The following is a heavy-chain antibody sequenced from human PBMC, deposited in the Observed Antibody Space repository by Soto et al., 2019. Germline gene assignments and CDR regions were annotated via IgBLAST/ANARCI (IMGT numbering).Heavy chain of an antibody. CDR1: GFTFSSYA. D-gene: IGHD2-8*01. V-gene: IGHV3-30-3*01. Sequence: QVQLVESGGGVVQPGRSLRLSCAASGFTFSSYAMHWVRQAPGKGLEWVAVISYDGSNKYYADSVKGRFTISRDNSKNTLSLQMNSLRAEDTAVYYCARGWGMGRRMVAFDIWGQGTMVTVSS. J-gene: IGHJ3*02. CDR2: ISYDGSNK. CDR3: ARGWGMGRRMVAFDI.